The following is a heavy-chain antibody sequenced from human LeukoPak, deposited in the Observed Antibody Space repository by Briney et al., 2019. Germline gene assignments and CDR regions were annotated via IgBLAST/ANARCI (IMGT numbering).Heavy chain of an antibody. D-gene: IGHD1-26*01. CDR3: ARDLYFVSWEQNWGFDY. J-gene: IGHJ4*02. Sequence: ASVKVSCKASGYTFTGYYMHWVRQAPGQGLEWMGWINPNSGGTNYAQKFQGRVTMTRDTSISTAYMELSRLRSDDTAVYYCARDLYFVSWEQNWGFDYWGQGTLVTVSS. V-gene: IGHV1-2*02. CDR2: INPNSGGT. CDR1: GYTFTGYY.